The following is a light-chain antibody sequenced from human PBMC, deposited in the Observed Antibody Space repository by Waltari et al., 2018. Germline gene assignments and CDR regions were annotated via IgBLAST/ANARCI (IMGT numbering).Light chain of an antibody. Sequence: SSELTQDPAVSVALGQTVSITCQGDSLRSYHSGWYQQRPGQAPILILYGQDNRPSGIPDRFSGSTSGNTASLTITGAQAEDEADYYCLSRDTTSTRVFGGGTRLTV. CDR2: GQD. V-gene: IGLV3-19*01. J-gene: IGLJ3*02. CDR3: LSRDTTSTRV. CDR1: SLRSYH.